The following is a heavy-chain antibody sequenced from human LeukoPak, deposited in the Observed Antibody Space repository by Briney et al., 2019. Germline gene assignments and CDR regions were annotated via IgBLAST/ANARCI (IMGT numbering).Heavy chain of an antibody. CDR1: GFTFTEYY. J-gene: IGHJ4*02. Sequence: ASMKVSCKASGFTFTEYYVHWVRQAPGQGLEWMGWINSNNGDTNYAQKFQGRVTMTRDTSISTAYVELRRLRSDDTAVYYCARDLYTFDYWGQGALVTVSS. V-gene: IGHV1-2*02. D-gene: IGHD4-11*01. CDR3: ARDLYTFDY. CDR2: INSNNGDT.